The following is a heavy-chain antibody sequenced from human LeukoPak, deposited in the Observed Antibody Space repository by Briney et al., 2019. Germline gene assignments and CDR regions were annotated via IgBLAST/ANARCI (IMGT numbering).Heavy chain of an antibody. CDR3: WLEKVVAAYFDS. CDR1: GGSISSTGSF. J-gene: IGHJ4*02. V-gene: IGHV4-39*07. Sequence: PSETLSLTCTVSGGSISSTGSFWGWIRRPPGKGLEWIGSIYSGGITYYNPSLKSRVTISEDTSKNQFSLKMTSMTAADTAIYYCWLEKVVAAYFDSWGQGTLVTVSS. CDR2: IYSGGIT. D-gene: IGHD2-15*01.